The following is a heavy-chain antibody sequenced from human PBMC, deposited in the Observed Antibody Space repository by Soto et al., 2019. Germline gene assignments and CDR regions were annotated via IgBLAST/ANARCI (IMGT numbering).Heavy chain of an antibody. CDR2: INPNGGST. V-gene: IGHV1-46*01. CDR1: GYTFTTYY. D-gene: IGHD2-15*01. J-gene: IGHJ4*02. CDR3: ARAGYCSGGTCFHGNCDY. Sequence: QVQLVQSGAEVKRPGASVKVSCKASGYTFTTYYMHWVRQAPGQGLEWWGIINPNGGSTTYAQKFQGRVTMTRDTSTRTVYLELSSLRSEDTAVYYCARAGYCSGGTCFHGNCDYWGQGTLVTVSA.